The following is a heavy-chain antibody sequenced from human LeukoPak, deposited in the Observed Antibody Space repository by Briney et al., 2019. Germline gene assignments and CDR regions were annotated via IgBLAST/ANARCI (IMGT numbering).Heavy chain of an antibody. CDR2: IYYSGST. Sequence: SETLSLTCTVSGGSISSYYWSWIRQPPGKGLDWIGYIYYSGSTNYNPSLKSRVTISVDTSKNQFSLKLSSVTAADTAVYYCARGSFWRGYYYYYYYMDVWGKGTTVTVSS. D-gene: IGHD3-3*01. CDR1: GGSISSYY. CDR3: ARGSFWRGYYYYYYYMDV. V-gene: IGHV4-59*01. J-gene: IGHJ6*03.